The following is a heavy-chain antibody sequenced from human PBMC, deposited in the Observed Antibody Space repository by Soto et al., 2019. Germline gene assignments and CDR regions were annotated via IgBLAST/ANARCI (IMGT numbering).Heavy chain of an antibody. CDR2: IGGSGSSA. CDR1: GFTFKNFA. D-gene: IGHD3-16*01. CDR3: AKYAVAYTGVWDWFDL. V-gene: IGHV3-23*01. J-gene: IGHJ5*02. Sequence: EVQLLESGGGLVQPGGSLRLSCAASGFTFKNFAMSWVRQAPGKGMEWVSAIGGSGSSANYADSVKGRFTVSRDDSKSTLYLQMTGLRVEDTGLYYFAKYAVAYTGVWDWFDLLGQGTLVTVSS.